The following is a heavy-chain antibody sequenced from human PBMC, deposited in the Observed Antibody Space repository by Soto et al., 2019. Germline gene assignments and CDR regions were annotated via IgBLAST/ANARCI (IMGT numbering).Heavy chain of an antibody. J-gene: IGHJ4*02. CDR2: MNAGVGNT. V-gene: IGHV1-3*01. CDR1: GYTFTDYA. D-gene: IGHD5-18*01. CDR3: ARDTGYTFGSLKY. Sequence: HVELVQSGADVKKPGASVTISCKASGYTFTDYALHWVRQAPGQRLEWMGWMNAGVGNTLYSQKFQGRITITMDTSASTAYMELNSLKSEDTAIYYCARDTGYTFGSLKYWGPGTLVTVSS.